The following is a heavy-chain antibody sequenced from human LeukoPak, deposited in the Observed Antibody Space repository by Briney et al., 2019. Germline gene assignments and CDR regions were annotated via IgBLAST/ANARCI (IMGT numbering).Heavy chain of an antibody. CDR1: GYTFTVYY. CDR3: ARVYNIEDPFDY. J-gene: IGHJ4*02. V-gene: IGHV1-2*02. CDR2: INPNSGVT. D-gene: IGHD1-1*01. Sequence: GASVKLSCNSSGYTFTVYYMHCVRQAPGQGLEWMGCINPNSGVTNYAQGFQGRVTMTRYTSNNIAYMELRRLRSDDTDVYSCARVYNIEDPFDYWGQGTLVTVSS.